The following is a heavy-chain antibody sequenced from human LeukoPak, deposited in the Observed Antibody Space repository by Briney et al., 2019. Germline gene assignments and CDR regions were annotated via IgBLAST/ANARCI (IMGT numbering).Heavy chain of an antibody. CDR3: AIGWEPPFDY. Sequence: PSETLSLTCAVYGGSFSGYYWSWIRQPPGKGLEWIGEINHSGSTNYNPSLKSRVTISVDTSKNQFSLKLSSVTAADTAVCYCAIGWEPPFDYWGQGTLVTVSS. V-gene: IGHV4-34*01. J-gene: IGHJ4*02. D-gene: IGHD1-26*01. CDR2: INHSGST. CDR1: GGSFSGYY.